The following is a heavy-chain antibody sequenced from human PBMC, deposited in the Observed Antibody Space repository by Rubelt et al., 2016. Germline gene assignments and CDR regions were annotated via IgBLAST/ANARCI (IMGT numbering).Heavy chain of an antibody. CDR3: AKGGVGWNYYHY. CDR2: IWYDGSQK. V-gene: IGHV3-33*06. Sequence: VQLVESGGGLVQPGGSLRLSCVGSGFSFSSPWMSWIRQAPGKGLEWVAVIWYDGSQKYHADAVKGRFTISRDNSKNTLYLQMNSLRAEDTAVYYCAKGGVGWNYYHYWGQGTLVTVSS. CDR1: GFSFSSPW. D-gene: IGHD6-19*01. J-gene: IGHJ4*02.